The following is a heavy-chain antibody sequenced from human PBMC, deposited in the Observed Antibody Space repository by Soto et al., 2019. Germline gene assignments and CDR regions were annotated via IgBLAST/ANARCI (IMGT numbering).Heavy chain of an antibody. J-gene: IGHJ4*02. V-gene: IGHV2-5*01. Sequence: QINLKESGPTLVRPTQTLTLTCAFSGFSLSSSGEAVGWIRQPPAKALEWLALTYWNGFERYSPSLKSRLTIMKADPKHQVVLTMTNLAPMDPASYLCAHGHPLDFRYWAQGTLVTVS. CDR1: GFSLSSSGEA. CDR3: AHGHPLDFRY. D-gene: IGHD3-16*01. CDR2: TYWNGFE.